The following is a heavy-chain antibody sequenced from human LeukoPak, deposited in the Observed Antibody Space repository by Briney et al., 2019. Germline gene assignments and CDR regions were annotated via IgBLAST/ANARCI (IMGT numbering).Heavy chain of an antibody. CDR1: GYSFTSYW. Sequence: GESLKISCKGSGYSFTSYWIGWVRQMPGKGLEWMGIIYPGYSDTRYSPSFQGQATISADKSISTAYLQWSSLKASDTAMYYCARIYCGGDCYSGAFDIWGQGTMVTVSS. V-gene: IGHV5-51*01. J-gene: IGHJ3*02. CDR2: IYPGYSDT. D-gene: IGHD2-21*02. CDR3: ARIYCGGDCYSGAFDI.